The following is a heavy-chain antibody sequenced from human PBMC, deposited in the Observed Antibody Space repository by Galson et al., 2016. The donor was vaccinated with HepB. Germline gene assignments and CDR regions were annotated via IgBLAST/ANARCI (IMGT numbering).Heavy chain of an antibody. CDR1: GVSITSSRSY. CDR2: IYPSGST. V-gene: IGHV4-39*01. D-gene: IGHD6-19*01. CDR3: ASSEQGITVAGTH. J-gene: IGHJ4*02. Sequence: SETLSLTCAVSGVSITSSRSYWGWIRQPPGKGLEWIGNIYPSGSTYQNPSLKSRVTITVDTSKNQFSLRLTSVTAADTAKYFCASSEQGITVAGTHWGQGILVTVSS.